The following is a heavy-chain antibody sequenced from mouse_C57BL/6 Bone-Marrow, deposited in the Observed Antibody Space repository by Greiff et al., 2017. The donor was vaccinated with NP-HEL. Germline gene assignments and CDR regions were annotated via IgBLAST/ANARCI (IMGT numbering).Heavy chain of an antibody. CDR2: IYPSDSET. D-gene: IGHD2-5*01. CDR1: GYTFTSYW. Sequence: QVQLKQPGAELVRPGSSVKLSCKASGYTFTSYWMHWVKQRPIQGLEWIGNIYPSDSETHYNQKFKDKATLTVDKSSSTAYMQLSSLTSEDSAVYYCARGIYYSNLWYFDVWGTGTTVTVSS. CDR3: ARGIYYSNLWYFDV. V-gene: IGHV1-52*01. J-gene: IGHJ1*03.